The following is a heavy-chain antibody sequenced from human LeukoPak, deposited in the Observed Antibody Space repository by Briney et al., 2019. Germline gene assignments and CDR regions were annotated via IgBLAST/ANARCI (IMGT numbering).Heavy chain of an antibody. CDR3: ARDSIDYSWGFDP. CDR1: GGTFNSYA. V-gene: IGHV1-69*04. D-gene: IGHD4-11*01. CDR2: IIPILGIV. J-gene: IGHJ5*02. Sequence: SVKLSCNASGGTFNSYAISWARQAPGQGLEWMGRIIPILGIVNYAQKPQGRVTITADKSTSTAYVELSSLRSEDTAVYYCARDSIDYSWGFDPWGQGTLVTVSS.